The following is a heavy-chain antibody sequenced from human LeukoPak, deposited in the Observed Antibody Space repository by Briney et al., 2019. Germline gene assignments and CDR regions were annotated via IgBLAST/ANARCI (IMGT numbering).Heavy chain of an antibody. Sequence: GPVKVSCKASGYTFTSYDINWVRQATGQGLEWMGWMNPNSGNTGYAQKFQGRVTMTRNTSISTAYMELSSLRSEDTAVYYCARGSIGYCSGGSCSGGYWGQGTLVTVSS. V-gene: IGHV1-8*01. J-gene: IGHJ4*02. CDR3: ARGSIGYCSGGSCSGGY. CDR2: MNPNSGNT. CDR1: GYTFTSYD. D-gene: IGHD2-15*01.